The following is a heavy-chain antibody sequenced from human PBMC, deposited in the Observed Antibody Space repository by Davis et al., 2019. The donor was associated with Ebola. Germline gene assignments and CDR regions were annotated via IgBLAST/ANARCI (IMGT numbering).Heavy chain of an antibody. V-gene: IGHV3-21*01. CDR1: GFTFSGYS. D-gene: IGHD3-10*01. CDR3: ARAVLLWFRELPPPWTYGMDV. CDR2: ISSSSSYI. J-gene: IGHJ6*02. Sequence: PGGSLRLSCAASGFTFSGYSMNWVRQAPGKGLEWVSSISSSSSYIYYADSVKGRFTISRDNAKNSLYLQMNSLRAEDTAVYYCARAVLLWFRELPPPWTYGMDVWGQGTTVTVSS.